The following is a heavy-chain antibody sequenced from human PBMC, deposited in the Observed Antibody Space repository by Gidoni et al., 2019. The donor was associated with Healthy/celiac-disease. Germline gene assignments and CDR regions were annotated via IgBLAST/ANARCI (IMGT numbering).Heavy chain of an antibody. CDR2: IYYSGST. Sequence: QLQLQESGPGLVKPSETLSLTCTVSGCSISSSSYYWGWIRQPPGKGLEWIGSIYYSGSTYYNPSLKSRVTISVDTSKNQFSLKLSSVTAADTAVYYCARRYCSSTSCSDYWGQGTLVTVSS. J-gene: IGHJ4*02. CDR3: ARRYCSSTSCSDY. D-gene: IGHD2-2*01. CDR1: GCSISSSSYY. V-gene: IGHV4-39*01.